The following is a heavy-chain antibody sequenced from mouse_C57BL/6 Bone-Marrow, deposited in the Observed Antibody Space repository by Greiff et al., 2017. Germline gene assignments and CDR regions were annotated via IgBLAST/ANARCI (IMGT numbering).Heavy chain of an antibody. CDR1: GFTFSSYA. Sequence: EVQRVESGGGLVKPGGSLKLSCAASGFTFSSYAMSWVRQTPEKRLEWVATISDGGSYTYYPDNVKGRFTISRDNAKNNLYLQMSHLKSEDTAMYYCARLDTTVVAHWYFDGWGTGTTVTVSS. J-gene: IGHJ1*03. V-gene: IGHV5-4*01. CDR3: ARLDTTVVAHWYFDG. CDR2: ISDGGSYT. D-gene: IGHD1-1*01.